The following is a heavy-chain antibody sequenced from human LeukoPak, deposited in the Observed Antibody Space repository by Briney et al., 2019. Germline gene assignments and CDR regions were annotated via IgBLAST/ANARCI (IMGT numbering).Heavy chain of an antibody. CDR2: ISGSGGST. J-gene: IGHJ4*02. CDR1: GFTFSSYA. Sequence: GGSLRLSCAASGFTFSSYAMSWVRQAPGKGLEWVSAISGSGGSTYYADSVKGRFTISRDNSKNTLYLQMNSLRAEDTAVYYCPKVQIVVVPAATDYWGQGTLVTVSS. D-gene: IGHD2-2*01. V-gene: IGHV3-23*01. CDR3: PKVQIVVVPAATDY.